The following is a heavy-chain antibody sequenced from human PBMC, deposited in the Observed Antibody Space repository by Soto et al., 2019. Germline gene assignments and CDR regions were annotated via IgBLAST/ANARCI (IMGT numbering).Heavy chain of an antibody. CDR2: ISSSSSTI. D-gene: IGHD2-21*02. CDR3: ASLIVVVTLYDAFDI. Sequence: GGSLRLSCAASGFTFSSYSMNWVRQAPGKGLEWVSYISSSSSTIYYADSVKGRFTISRDNAKNSLYLQMNSLRAEDTAVYYCASLIVVVTLYDAFDIWGQGTMVTVSS. J-gene: IGHJ3*02. V-gene: IGHV3-48*01. CDR1: GFTFSSYS.